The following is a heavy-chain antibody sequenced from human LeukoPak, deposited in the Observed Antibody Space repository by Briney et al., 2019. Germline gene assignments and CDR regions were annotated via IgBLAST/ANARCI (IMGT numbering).Heavy chain of an antibody. J-gene: IGHJ6*04. D-gene: IGHD3-10*02. CDR1: GFTFTTYG. V-gene: IGHV3-23*01. CDR3: AELGITMIGGV. Sequence: GGSLRLSCSASGFTFTTYGMNWVRQAPGKGLEWVSGIGGSGVRTYYADSVKGRFTISRDNAKNSLYLQMNSLRAEDTAVYYCAELGITMIGGVWGKGTTVTISS. CDR2: IGGSGVRT.